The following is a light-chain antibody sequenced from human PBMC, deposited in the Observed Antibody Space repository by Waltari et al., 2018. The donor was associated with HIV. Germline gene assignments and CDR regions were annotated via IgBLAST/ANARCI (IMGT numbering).Light chain of an antibody. Sequence: DIQMTQSPSSVSASVGDGVTITCRASQSIGNSLAWYQQKPGQAPKLLINSASSLQSGVQSRFSDSGSGTDFTLTINSLQPEDFTTYYCQQFNSFPFTFGPGTKVDVK. CDR2: SAS. CDR1: QSIGNS. V-gene: IGKV1-12*02. J-gene: IGKJ3*01. CDR3: QQFNSFPFT.